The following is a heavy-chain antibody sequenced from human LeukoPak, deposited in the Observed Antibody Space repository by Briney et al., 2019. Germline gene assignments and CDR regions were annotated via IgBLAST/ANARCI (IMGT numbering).Heavy chain of an antibody. CDR1: GGSISSYY. CDR2: MYYSGST. Sequence: SETLSLTCTVSGGSISSYYWGWIRQPPGKGLEWIGSMYYSGSTYYNPSLKSRVTISINTSKNQFSLKLSSVTAADTAVYYCARHKDYYYSYMDVWGKGTTVTISS. CDR3: ARHKDYYYSYMDV. V-gene: IGHV4-39*01. J-gene: IGHJ6*03.